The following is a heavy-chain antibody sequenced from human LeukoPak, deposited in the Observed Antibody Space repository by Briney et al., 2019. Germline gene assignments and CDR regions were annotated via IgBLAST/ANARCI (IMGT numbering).Heavy chain of an antibody. V-gene: IGHV3-30*03. D-gene: IGHD3-10*01. CDR1: GFTFSSYG. Sequence: PGRSLRLSCAASGFTFSSYGMQWVRQAPGKGLEWVAVISYDGRNKYYADSVKGRFTISRDNSKNTLYLQMNSLRAEDTAMYYCVRDGGRLNFGNGASFDYWGQGTLVTVSS. CDR2: ISYDGRNK. CDR3: VRDGGRLNFGNGASFDY. J-gene: IGHJ4*02.